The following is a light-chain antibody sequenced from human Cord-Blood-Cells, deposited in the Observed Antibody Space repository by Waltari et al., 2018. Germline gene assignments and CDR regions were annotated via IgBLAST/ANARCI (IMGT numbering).Light chain of an antibody. V-gene: IGLV2-14*01. CDR1: RSDVGGYNH. J-gene: IGLJ7*01. CDR3: SSYTSSSTLV. CDR2: YVS. Sequence: QSALTQPATVSGSTGQSITISCTGTRSDVGGYNHVSWYQQHPGKAPKLMIFYVSNRPSGFSNRFSDSKSSNTASLTISGLQAEDDADYYCSSYTSSSTLVFGGGTQLTVL.